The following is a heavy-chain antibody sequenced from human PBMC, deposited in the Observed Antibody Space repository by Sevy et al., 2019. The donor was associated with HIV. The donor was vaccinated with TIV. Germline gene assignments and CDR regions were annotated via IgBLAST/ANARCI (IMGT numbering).Heavy chain of an antibody. CDR3: ARGTYYYDSSGYEDAFDI. D-gene: IGHD3-22*01. CDR1: GDSVSSNSAA. Sequence: SQILSLTCAISGDSVSSNSAAWNWIRQSPSRGLEWLGRTYYRSKWYNDYAVSVKSRITINPDTSKNQFSLQLNSVTPEDTAVYYCARGTYYYDSSGYEDAFDIWGQGTMVTVSS. CDR2: TYYRSKWYN. V-gene: IGHV6-1*01. J-gene: IGHJ3*02.